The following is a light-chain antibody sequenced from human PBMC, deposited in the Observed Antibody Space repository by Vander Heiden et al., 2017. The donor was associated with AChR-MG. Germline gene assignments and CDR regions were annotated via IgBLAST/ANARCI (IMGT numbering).Light chain of an antibody. CDR2: DVS. CDR3: CSYAGTYTWV. CDR1: SSDVGGYNY. J-gene: IGLJ3*02. Sequence: HSALTQPRSVSGSPGQSVPISCTGSSSDVGGYNYVSWYQQHPGIAPKLIIFDVSKRPSGVPDRFSGSKSGNTASLTISGLQAEDEADYSCCSYAGTYTWVFGEGTKLTVL. V-gene: IGLV2-11*01.